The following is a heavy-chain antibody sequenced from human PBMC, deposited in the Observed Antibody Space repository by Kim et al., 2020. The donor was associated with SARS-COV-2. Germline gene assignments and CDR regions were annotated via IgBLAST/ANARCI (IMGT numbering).Heavy chain of an antibody. CDR3: ARSPHYDILTGYFTIDYYYGMDV. Sequence: GGSLRLSCAASGFTFSDYPMTWIRQAPGKGLEWVSYISSSASTIYYADSLKGRFTISRDNAKNSLYLQMNSLRAEDTAVYYCARSPHYDILTGYFTIDYYYGMDVWGQGTTVTVSS. D-gene: IGHD3-9*01. CDR1: GFTFSDYP. CDR2: ISSSASTI. V-gene: IGHV3-11*04. J-gene: IGHJ6*02.